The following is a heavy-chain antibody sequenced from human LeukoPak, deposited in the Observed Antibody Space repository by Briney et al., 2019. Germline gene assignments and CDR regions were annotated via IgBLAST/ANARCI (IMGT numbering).Heavy chain of an antibody. CDR2: IYYSGST. Sequence: SETLSLTCTVSGGFISGYYWNWIRQSPGKGLEWIGYIYYSGSTYYNPSLESRITISVDTSKNQFSLKLSSVTAADTAVYYCAATLGYCTGGSCYGEYYFDYWGQGTLVTVSS. J-gene: IGHJ4*02. V-gene: IGHV4-59*06. CDR1: GGFISGYY. D-gene: IGHD2-15*01. CDR3: AATLGYCTGGSCYGEYYFDY.